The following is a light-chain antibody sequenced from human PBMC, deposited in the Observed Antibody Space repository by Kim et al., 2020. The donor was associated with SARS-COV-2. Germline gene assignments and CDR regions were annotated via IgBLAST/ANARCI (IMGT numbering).Light chain of an antibody. Sequence: PGERATLACRASQSVSSSYLAWYQQKPGQAPRLLIYGASSRATGIPDRFSGSGSGTDFTLTISRLEPEDFAVYYCQQYGSSPRFTFGPGTKVDIK. V-gene: IGKV3-20*01. CDR2: GAS. J-gene: IGKJ3*01. CDR1: QSVSSSY. CDR3: QQYGSSPRFT.